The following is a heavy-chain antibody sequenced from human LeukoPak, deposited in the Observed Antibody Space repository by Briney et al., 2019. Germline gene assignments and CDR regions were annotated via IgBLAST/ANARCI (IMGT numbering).Heavy chain of an antibody. CDR3: ARGDYDSSGDHFDH. CDR1: GYTLNSYG. D-gene: IGHD3-22*01. Sequence: ASVKVSCKACGYTLNSYGISWVRQAPGQGLEWMGWISGYNGNTNYAQKLQGRVTMTTDTSTSTAYMELRSLRSDDTALYYRARGDYDSSGDHFDHRGQGTLVTVSS. J-gene: IGHJ4*02. V-gene: IGHV1-18*01. CDR2: ISGYNGNT.